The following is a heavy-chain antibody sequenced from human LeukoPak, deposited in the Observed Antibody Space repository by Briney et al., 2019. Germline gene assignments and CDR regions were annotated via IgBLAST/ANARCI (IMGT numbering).Heavy chain of an antibody. J-gene: IGHJ4*02. V-gene: IGHV4-59*01. CDR3: ARLAAAGYEDYFDY. Sequence: SQTLSLTCTVSGGSISSYSWSWIRQPPGKGLEWIGYIYYSGSTNYNHSLKSRVTISVDTSKNQFSLKLSSVTAADTAVYYCARLAAAGYEDYFDYWGQGTLVTVSS. CDR1: GGSISSYS. CDR2: IYYSGST. D-gene: IGHD6-13*01.